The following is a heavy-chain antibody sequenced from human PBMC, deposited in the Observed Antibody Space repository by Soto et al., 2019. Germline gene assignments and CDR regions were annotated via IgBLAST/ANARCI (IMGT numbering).Heavy chain of an antibody. CDR1: VGSISNYY. D-gene: IGHD3-16*02. CDR3: ARLEGLATISYYFDF. CDR2: MYHNGNA. Sequence: SETLSLTCTVSVGSISNYYWSWIRQAPGKGPEWIGYMYHNGNATYNRSLQSRVTMSLDKSKNQFSLKLTSVTAADSAVYFCARLEGLATISYYFDFLGQGDLVTVS. V-gene: IGHV4-59*12. J-gene: IGHJ4*02.